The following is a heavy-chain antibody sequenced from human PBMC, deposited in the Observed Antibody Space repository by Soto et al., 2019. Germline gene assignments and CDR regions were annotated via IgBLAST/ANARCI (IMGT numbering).Heavy chain of an antibody. CDR1: GFTFTRYS. J-gene: IGHJ4*02. Sequence: GGSLRLSCAASGFTFTRYSMNWVRQAPGKGLEWVSPISSTTNSIYYADSMKRRFTTSRDNAKNSLYLEMNSLTAEYTAVHYCTRESEDLSTYFGYGGQGTLVIVSS. CDR2: ISSTTNSI. V-gene: IGHV3-21*06. D-gene: IGHD6-13*01. CDR3: TRESEDLSTYFGY.